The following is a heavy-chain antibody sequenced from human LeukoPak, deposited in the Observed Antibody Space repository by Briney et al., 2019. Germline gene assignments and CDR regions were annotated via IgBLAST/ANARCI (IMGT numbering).Heavy chain of an antibody. CDR2: ISGSGGST. D-gene: IGHD3-3*01. CDR3: AKGGAGLDYDFWSGYSYAFDI. V-gene: IGHV3-23*01. Sequence: PGGSLRLSCAASGFTFSSYAMSWVRQAPGKGLEWVSAISGSGGSTYYADSVKGRLTISRDNSKNTLYLQMNSLRAEDTAVYYCAKGGAGLDYDFWSGYSYAFDIWGQGTMVTVSS. J-gene: IGHJ3*02. CDR1: GFTFSSYA.